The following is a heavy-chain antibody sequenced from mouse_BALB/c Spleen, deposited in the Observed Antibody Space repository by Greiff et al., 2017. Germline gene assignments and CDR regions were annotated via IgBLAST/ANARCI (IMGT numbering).Heavy chain of an antibody. V-gene: IGHV5-12-2*01. CDR1: GFTFSSYT. Sequence: EVKLMESGGGLVQPGGSLKLSCAASGFTFSSYTMSWVRQTPEKRLEWVAYISNGGGSTYYPDTVKGRFTISRDNAKNTLYLQMSSLKSEDTAMYYCARRGLLRAMDYWGQGTSVTVSS. J-gene: IGHJ4*01. D-gene: IGHD2-3*01. CDR3: ARRGLLRAMDY. CDR2: ISNGGGST.